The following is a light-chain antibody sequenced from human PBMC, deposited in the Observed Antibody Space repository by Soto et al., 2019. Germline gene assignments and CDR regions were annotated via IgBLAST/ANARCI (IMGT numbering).Light chain of an antibody. CDR3: QQSYSTPFT. CDR2: DAS. Sequence: DIQMTQSPSSLSASVGDRVTITCRASQSISSYLNWYQQKPGKAPKLLIYDASSLQSGVPSRFSGSGSGTAFTLTIISLQPQDVSTYYCQQSYSTPFTFGHGTKVDIK. J-gene: IGKJ3*01. CDR1: QSISSY. V-gene: IGKV1-39*01.